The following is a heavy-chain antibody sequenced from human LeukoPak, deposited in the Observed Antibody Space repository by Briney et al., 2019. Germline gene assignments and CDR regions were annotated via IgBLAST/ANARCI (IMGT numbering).Heavy chain of an antibody. CDR3: ARGVALWFGELSTFDY. D-gene: IGHD3-10*01. V-gene: IGHV3-74*01. J-gene: IGHJ4*02. CDR1: GFTFRTYG. CDR2: INSDGSST. Sequence: GGSLRLSCAASGFTFRTYGMSWVRQAPGKGLVWVSRINSDGSSTSYADSVKGRFTISRDNAKNTLYLQMNSLRAEDTAVYYCARGVALWFGELSTFDYWGQGTLVTVSS.